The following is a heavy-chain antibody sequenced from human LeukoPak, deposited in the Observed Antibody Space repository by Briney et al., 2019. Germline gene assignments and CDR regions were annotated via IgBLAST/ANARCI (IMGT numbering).Heavy chain of an antibody. CDR1: GFTFSSYW. CDR2: IKQDGSEK. D-gene: IGHD3-16*01. J-gene: IGHJ3*02. CDR3: AREGGLSPDAFDI. Sequence: GGSLRLSCEASGFTFSSYWMSWVRQAPGKGLEWVANIKQDGSEKYYVDSVKGRFTISRDNAKNSLYLQMNSLRAEDTAVYYCAREGGLSPDAFDIWGQGVMVTVSS. V-gene: IGHV3-7*01.